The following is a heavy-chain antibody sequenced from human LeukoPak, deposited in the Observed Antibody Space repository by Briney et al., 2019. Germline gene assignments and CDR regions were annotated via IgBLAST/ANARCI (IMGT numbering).Heavy chain of an antibody. CDR1: GGTFSSYA. V-gene: IGHV1-69*05. Sequence: SVKVSFKASGGTFSSYAISWVRQAPGQGLEWMGGISPIFGTANYAQKFQGRVTITTDESTSTAYMELSSLRSEDTAVYYCASGYSYGYAAWGQGTLVTVSS. CDR3: ASGYSYGYAA. J-gene: IGHJ5*02. D-gene: IGHD5-18*01. CDR2: ISPIFGTA.